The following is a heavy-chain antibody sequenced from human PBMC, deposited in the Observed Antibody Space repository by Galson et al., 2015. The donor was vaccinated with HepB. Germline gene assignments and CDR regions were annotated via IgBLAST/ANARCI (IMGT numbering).Heavy chain of an antibody. CDR2: INPNSGGT. D-gene: IGHD6-19*01. CDR3: AREGIAVAGMDIDY. V-gene: IGHV1-2*02. CDR1: GYTFTGYY. Sequence: SVKVSCKASGYTFTGYYMHWVRQAPGQGLEWMGWINPNSGGTNYAQKFQGRVTMTRDTSISTAYMELSRLRSDDTAVYYCAREGIAVAGMDIDYWGQGTLVTVSS. J-gene: IGHJ4*02.